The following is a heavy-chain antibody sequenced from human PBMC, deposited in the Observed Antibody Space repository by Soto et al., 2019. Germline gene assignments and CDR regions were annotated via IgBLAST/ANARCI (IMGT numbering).Heavy chain of an antibody. J-gene: IGHJ4*02. CDR1: GYSLTSLD. CDR2: MQPSTGRT. V-gene: IGHV1-8*01. CDR3: ARGGSAGVDY. Sequence: ASVKVSGKASGYSLTSLDINWVRQTAGQGLEWMGWMQPSTGRTGYAQKFQGRVTMTRDTSINTAYMELTTLTSDDTAFYYCARGGSAGVDYWGQGTLVTVSS. D-gene: IGHD6-19*01.